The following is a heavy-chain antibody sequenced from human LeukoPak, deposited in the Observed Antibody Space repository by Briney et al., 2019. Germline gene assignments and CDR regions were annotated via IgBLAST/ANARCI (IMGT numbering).Heavy chain of an antibody. J-gene: IGHJ3*02. CDR1: GGSISSSSYY. Sequence: PSETLSLTCTVSGGSISSSSYYWGWIRQPPGKGLEWIGSIYYSGSTYYNPSLKSRVTISVDRSKNQFSLKLSSVTAADTAVYYCARAVGGYDSSGLFDIWGQGTMVTVSS. V-gene: IGHV4-39*07. CDR3: ARAVGGYDSSGLFDI. D-gene: IGHD3-22*01. CDR2: IYYSGST.